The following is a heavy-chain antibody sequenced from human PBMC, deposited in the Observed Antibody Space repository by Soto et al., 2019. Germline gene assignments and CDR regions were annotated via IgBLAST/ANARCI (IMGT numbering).Heavy chain of an antibody. D-gene: IGHD6-19*01. J-gene: IGHJ6*02. CDR3: ARDAYSSGWYRNYYYYYGMDV. Sequence: KPSETLSLTCTVSGGSISSYYWSWIRQPAGKGLEWIGRIYTSGSTNYNPSLKSRVTMSVDTSKNQFSLKLSSVTAADTAVYYCARDAYSSGWYRNYYYYYGMDVWGQGTTVTVSS. CDR1: GGSISSYY. V-gene: IGHV4-4*07. CDR2: IYTSGST.